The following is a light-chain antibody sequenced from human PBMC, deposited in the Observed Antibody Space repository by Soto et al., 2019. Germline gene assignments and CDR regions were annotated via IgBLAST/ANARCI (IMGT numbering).Light chain of an antibody. V-gene: IGLV2-14*01. J-gene: IGLJ1*01. CDR1: SSDIGAYNY. CDR2: EVT. Sequence: QSVLTQPASVSGSPGQSITISCTGTSSDIGAYNYVSWYQQYPGKTPKLVIYEVTDRPSGVSSRLSGSKSGSTASLTISGLQTEDEADYYCSSYTSSTTLVFGTGTKVTVL. CDR3: SSYTSSTTLV.